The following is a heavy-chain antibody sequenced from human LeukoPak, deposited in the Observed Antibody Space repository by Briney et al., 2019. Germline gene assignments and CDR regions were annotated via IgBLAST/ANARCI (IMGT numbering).Heavy chain of an antibody. J-gene: IGHJ4*02. Sequence: GGSLRLSCAASGFTFSSYWMHWVRQAPGKGLVWVSRINSDGSSISYADSVKGRFTISRDNAKNTLYLQINSLRAEDTAVYYCARAQIVVVPAAIPVAIRPLDYWGQGTLVTVSS. CDR3: ARAQIVVVPAAIPVAIRPLDY. CDR2: INSDGSSI. CDR1: GFTFSSYW. D-gene: IGHD2-2*02. V-gene: IGHV3-74*01.